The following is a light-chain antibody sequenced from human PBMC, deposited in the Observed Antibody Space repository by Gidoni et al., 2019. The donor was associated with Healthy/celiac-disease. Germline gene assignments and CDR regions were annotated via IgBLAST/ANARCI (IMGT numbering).Light chain of an antibody. CDR2: KAS. V-gene: IGKV1-5*03. CDR3: QQYNSYSPRYT. J-gene: IGKJ2*01. CDR1: QSISSW. Sequence: DIQMTQSPSTLSASVGDRVTITCRASQSISSWLAWYQQKPGKAPKLLIYKASSLEGGVPSRFSGSGSGTEFTLTISSLQPDDFATYYCQQYNSYSPRYTFXQXTKLEIK.